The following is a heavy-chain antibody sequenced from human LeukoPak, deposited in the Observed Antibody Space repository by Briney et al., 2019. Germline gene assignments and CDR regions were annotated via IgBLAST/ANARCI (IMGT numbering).Heavy chain of an antibody. Sequence: GASVKVSCKASGYTFTSYGISWVRQAPGQGLEWMGWMSAYNGNTNYAQKFQGRVTITTDESTSTAYMELSSLRSEDTAVYYCTTFVLYDSSGYHIRLDYWGQGTLVTVSS. CDR2: MSAYNGNT. CDR1: GYTFTSYG. D-gene: IGHD3-22*01. J-gene: IGHJ4*02. V-gene: IGHV1-18*01. CDR3: TTFVLYDSSGYHIRLDY.